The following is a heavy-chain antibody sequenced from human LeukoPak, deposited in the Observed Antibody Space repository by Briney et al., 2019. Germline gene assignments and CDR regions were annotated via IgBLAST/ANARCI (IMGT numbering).Heavy chain of an antibody. CDR2: ISYDGSNK. CDR1: GFTFTTYA. CDR3: ASPRGYYYYGMDV. J-gene: IGHJ6*02. V-gene: IGHV3-30*07. Sequence: PGGSLRLSCAASGFTFTTYAMHWVRQAPGKGLEWVAVISYDGSNKYYADSVKGRFTISRDNAKNSLYLQMNSLRAEDTAVYYCASPRGYYYYGMDVWGQGTTVTVSS.